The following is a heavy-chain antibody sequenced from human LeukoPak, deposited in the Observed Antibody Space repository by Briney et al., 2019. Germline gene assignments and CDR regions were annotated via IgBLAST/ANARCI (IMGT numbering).Heavy chain of an antibody. CDR2: IYYSGTT. V-gene: IGHV4-59*01. CDR1: GGSISSYY. CDR3: ARGVYIAAAQYGY. J-gene: IGHJ4*02. Sequence: SETLSLTCTVSGGSISSYYWSWIWQPPGQGLERIGYIYYSGTTNYNPSLKSRVTISVDTSKNQFSLKLSSVTAADTAVYYCARGVYIAAAQYGYWGQGTLVTVSS. D-gene: IGHD6-13*01.